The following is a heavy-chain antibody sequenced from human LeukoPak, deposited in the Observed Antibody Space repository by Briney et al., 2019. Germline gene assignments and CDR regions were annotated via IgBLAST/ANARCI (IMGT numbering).Heavy chain of an antibody. CDR1: GFIFSSHG. CDR3: ARSYYYDSSGYYDY. Sequence: PGGSLRLSCATSGFIFSSHGMRWVRQAPGKGLEWVGVIWYDGSNKHYVDSVKGRFTISRDNSKNTLYLQMNSLRAEDTAVYYCARSYYYDSSGYYDYWGQGTLVTVSS. D-gene: IGHD3-22*01. J-gene: IGHJ4*02. V-gene: IGHV3-33*01. CDR2: IWYDGSNK.